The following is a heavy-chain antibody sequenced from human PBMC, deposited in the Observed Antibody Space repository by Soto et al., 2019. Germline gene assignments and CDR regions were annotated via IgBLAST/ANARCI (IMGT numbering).Heavy chain of an antibody. Sequence: GGSLRLSCAASGFTFSSYSMNWVRQAPGKGLEWVSYISSSSSTIYYADSVKGRFTISRDNAKNSLYLQMNSLRAEDTAVYYCAMILLVLGELSFQMDVWGKGTTVTVSS. V-gene: IGHV3-48*01. CDR1: GFTFSSYS. D-gene: IGHD3-16*02. CDR2: ISSSSSTI. CDR3: AMILLVLGELSFQMDV. J-gene: IGHJ6*04.